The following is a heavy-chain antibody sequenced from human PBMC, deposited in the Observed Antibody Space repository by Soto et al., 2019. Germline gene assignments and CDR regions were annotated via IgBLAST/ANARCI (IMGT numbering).Heavy chain of an antibody. Sequence: PSETLSLTCTVSGGSISSYYWSWIRQPPGKGLEWIGYIYYGGSTNYNPSLKSRVTISVDTSKNQFSLKLSSVTAADTAVYYCAREVTTVTTTSWFDPWGQGTLVTVSS. D-gene: IGHD4-4*01. J-gene: IGHJ5*02. CDR3: AREVTTVTTTSWFDP. V-gene: IGHV4-59*01. CDR1: GGSISSYY. CDR2: IYYGGST.